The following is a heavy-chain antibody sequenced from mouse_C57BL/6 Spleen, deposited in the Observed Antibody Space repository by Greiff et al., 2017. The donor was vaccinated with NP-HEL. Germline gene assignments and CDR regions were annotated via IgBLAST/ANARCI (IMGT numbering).Heavy chain of an antibody. CDR2: IYPGDGDT. D-gene: IGHD2-2*01. V-gene: IGHV1-80*01. CDR3: AREDGYDVLYFDY. J-gene: IGHJ2*01. Sequence: QVHVKQSGAELVKPGASVKISCKASGYAFSSYWMNWVKQRPGKGLEWIGQIYPGDGDTNYNGKFKGKATLTADKSSSTAYMQLSSLTSEDSAVYFCAREDGYDVLYFDYWGQGTTLTVSS. CDR1: GYAFSSYW.